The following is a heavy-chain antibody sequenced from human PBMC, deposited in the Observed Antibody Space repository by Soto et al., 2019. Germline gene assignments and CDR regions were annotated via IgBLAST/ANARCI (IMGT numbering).Heavy chain of an antibody. J-gene: IGHJ6*02. V-gene: IGHV3-30*04. CDR3: AKDQDGIAARPTAGMDV. CDR1: GFTFGNYV. Sequence: PGGSLRLSCAASGFTFGNYVMHWVRQAPGKGLEWVAFISYDGSNKLYAASVKGRFTISRDNAKNSLYLQMNSLRAEDTALYYCAKDQDGIAARPTAGMDVWGQGTTVTVSS. D-gene: IGHD6-6*01. CDR2: ISYDGSNK.